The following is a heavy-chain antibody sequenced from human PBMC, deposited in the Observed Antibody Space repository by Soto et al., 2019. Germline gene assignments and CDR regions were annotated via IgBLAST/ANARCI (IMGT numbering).Heavy chain of an antibody. V-gene: IGHV1-18*01. D-gene: IGHD3-22*01. Sequence: QVQLVQSGAEVKKPGASVKVSCKASGYTFTSYGISWVRQAPGQGLEWMGWISAYNGNTNYAQKLQGRVTMTPDTSTSTAYMELRSLRSDDTAVYYCARDRRGYYYDSRGFNYFDYWGQGTLVTVSS. CDR2: ISAYNGNT. CDR3: ARDRRGYYYDSRGFNYFDY. CDR1: GYTFTSYG. J-gene: IGHJ4*02.